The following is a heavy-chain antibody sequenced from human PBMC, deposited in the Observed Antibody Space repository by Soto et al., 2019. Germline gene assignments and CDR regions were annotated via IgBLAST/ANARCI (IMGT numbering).Heavy chain of an antibody. CDR2: IVVGSGNT. V-gene: IGHV1-58*02. CDR3: AAAPSPTAVAGGDY. CDR1: GFTFTSSA. Sequence: QMQLVQSGPEVKKPGTSVKVSCKASGFTFTSSAMQGVRQARGQRLEWIGWIVVGSGNTNYAQKFQERVTITRDMSTSTAYMELSSLRSDDTAVYYCAAAPSPTAVAGGDYWGQGTLVTVSS. J-gene: IGHJ4*02. D-gene: IGHD6-19*01.